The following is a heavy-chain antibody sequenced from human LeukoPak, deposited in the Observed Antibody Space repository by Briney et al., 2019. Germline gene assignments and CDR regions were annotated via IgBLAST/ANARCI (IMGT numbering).Heavy chain of an antibody. CDR2: ISGSGGRT. J-gene: IGHJ4*02. CDR3: AKSNYFDSGGYYLFDY. D-gene: IGHD3-22*01. Sequence: GGSLRLSCAASGFIFSNYAMNWVRQTPGKGLEWVSGISGSGGRTFYADSVKGRFTISRDNSKNTLYLQMNSLRAEDTAVYYCAKSNYFDSGGYYLFDYWGQGTLVTVSS. V-gene: IGHV3-23*01. CDR1: GFIFSNYA.